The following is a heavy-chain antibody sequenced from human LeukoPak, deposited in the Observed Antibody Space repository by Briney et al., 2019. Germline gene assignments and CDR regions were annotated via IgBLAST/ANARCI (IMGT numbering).Heavy chain of an antibody. Sequence: SETLSLTCTVSGGSISSYYWSWIRQPPGKGLEWIGYIYYSGSTNYNPSLKSRVTISVDTSKNQFSLKLSSVTAADTAVYYCARDHLAVASRFDYWGQGTLVTVSS. CDR1: GGSISSYY. CDR2: IYYSGST. V-gene: IGHV4-59*12. CDR3: ARDHLAVASRFDY. D-gene: IGHD6-19*01. J-gene: IGHJ4*02.